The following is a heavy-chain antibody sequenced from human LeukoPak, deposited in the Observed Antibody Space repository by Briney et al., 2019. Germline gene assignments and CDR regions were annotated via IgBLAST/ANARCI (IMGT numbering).Heavy chain of an antibody. V-gene: IGHV1-46*01. D-gene: IGHD3-10*01. CDR1: GYTFTSYY. CDR2: INPSGGST. Sequence: ASVKVSCKASGYTFTSYYMHWVRQAPGQGLEWMGIINPSGGSTSYAQKFQGRVTMTRDTSTSTVYMELSSLGSEDTAVYYCARDVSSGRGGYYYGMDVWGQGTTVTVSS. CDR3: ARDVSSGRGGYYYGMDV. J-gene: IGHJ6*02.